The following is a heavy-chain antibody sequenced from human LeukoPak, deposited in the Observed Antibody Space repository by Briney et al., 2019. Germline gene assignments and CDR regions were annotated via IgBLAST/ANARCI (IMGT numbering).Heavy chain of an antibody. J-gene: IGHJ6*03. CDR2: FYHSGLT. CDR3: ARYYYYYMDV. CDR1: GYSISSGYY. Sequence: PSETLSLTCTVSGYSISSGYYWGWIRQPPGKGLEWIGNFYHSGLTYYNPPLKSRVTISVDTSKNQFSLKLSSVTAADTAVYYCARYYYYYMDVWGKGTTVTVSS. V-gene: IGHV4-38-2*02.